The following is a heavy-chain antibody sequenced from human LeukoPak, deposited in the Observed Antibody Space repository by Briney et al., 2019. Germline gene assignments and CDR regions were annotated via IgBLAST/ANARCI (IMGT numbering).Heavy chain of an antibody. Sequence: ASVKVSCKASGGTFTSYDINWVRQATGQGLEWMGWMNPNSGNTGYAQKFQGRVTITRNTSISTAYMELSSLRSEDTAVYYCARGRDVVVPAASYNWFDPWGQGTLVTVSS. CDR1: GGTFTSYD. CDR3: ARGRDVVVPAASYNWFDP. D-gene: IGHD2-2*01. CDR2: MNPNSGNT. V-gene: IGHV1-8*03. J-gene: IGHJ5*02.